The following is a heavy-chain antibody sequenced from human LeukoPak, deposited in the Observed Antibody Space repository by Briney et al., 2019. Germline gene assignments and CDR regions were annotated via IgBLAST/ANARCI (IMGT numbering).Heavy chain of an antibody. D-gene: IGHD5-12*01. CDR3: ARGPSGYHNT. Sequence: GGSLSPSCAPPEFSAGSNYMTWVRQAPGKGLGWVSFIYSGGSTYFADSVKDKFTISKDNSKNTLYLQMNGLRGEDAAVYYCARGPSGYHNTGGQGTLVTVSS. CDR2: IYSGGST. V-gene: IGHV3-66*01. J-gene: IGHJ4*02. CDR1: EFSAGSNY.